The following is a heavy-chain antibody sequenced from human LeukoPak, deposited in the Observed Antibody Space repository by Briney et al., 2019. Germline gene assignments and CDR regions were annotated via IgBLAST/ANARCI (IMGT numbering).Heavy chain of an antibody. D-gene: IGHD3-10*01. CDR3: ARDPDPDMVRGVPFDY. CDR1: GFTFSSYS. J-gene: IGHJ4*02. Sequence: HAGGSLRLSCAASGFTFSSYSMNWVRQAPGKGLEWVSYISSSSSTIYYADSVKGRFTISRDNAKNSLYLQINSLRDEDTAVYYCARDPDPDMVRGVPFDYWGQGTLVTVSS. V-gene: IGHV3-48*02. CDR2: ISSSSSTI.